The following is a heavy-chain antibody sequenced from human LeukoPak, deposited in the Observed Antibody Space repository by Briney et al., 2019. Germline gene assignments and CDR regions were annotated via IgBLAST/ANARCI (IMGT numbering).Heavy chain of an antibody. CDR1: GYDFTTHW. CDR3: ARLRPQDAFDI. CDR2: VYPGDSHT. J-gene: IGHJ3*02. V-gene: IGHV5-51*01. Sequence: GESLKISCKGSGYDFTTHWIGWVRQMPGKGLEWMGIVYPGDSHTRYSPSFQGQVTISADKSISTAYLQWSSLKASDTAMYYCARLRPQDAFDIWGQGTMVTVSS.